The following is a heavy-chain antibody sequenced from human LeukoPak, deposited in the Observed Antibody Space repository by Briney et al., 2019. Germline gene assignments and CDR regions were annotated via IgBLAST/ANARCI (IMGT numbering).Heavy chain of an antibody. J-gene: IGHJ4*02. Sequence: ASVKVSCKASGYTFTSYGISWVRQAPGQGLEWMGWISAYNGNTNYAQKFQGRVTMTRDTSISTAYMELSRLRSDDTAVYYCASNMGELPAAYWGQGTLVTVSS. V-gene: IGHV1-18*01. CDR3: ASNMGELPAAY. D-gene: IGHD1-26*01. CDR1: GYTFTSYG. CDR2: ISAYNGNT.